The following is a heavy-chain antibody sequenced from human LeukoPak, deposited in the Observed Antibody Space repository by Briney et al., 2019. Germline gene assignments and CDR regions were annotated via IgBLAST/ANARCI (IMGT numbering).Heavy chain of an antibody. CDR2: ISNDGGDK. Sequence: PGRSLRLSCAASGFTFSDYAMHWVRQAPGQGLEWVAIISNDGGDKFYADFVKGRFAISRDNSKNTLYLQMNSLRPDDTATYACARVTAGTGTGAKYFQHWGQGTLVTVSS. D-gene: IGHD3/OR15-3a*01. V-gene: IGHV3-30*09. CDR3: ARVTAGTGTGAKYFQH. CDR1: GFTFSDYA. J-gene: IGHJ1*01.